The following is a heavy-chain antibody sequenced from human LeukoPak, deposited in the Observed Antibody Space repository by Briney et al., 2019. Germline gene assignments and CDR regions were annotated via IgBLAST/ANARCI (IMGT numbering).Heavy chain of an antibody. CDR2: IYYSGST. J-gene: IGHJ6*02. D-gene: IGHD2-2*01. CDR3: ARQHCSSTSCYGWNGARKEGYYYYGMDV. V-gene: IGHV4-59*08. CDR1: GGSISSYY. Sequence: SETLSLTCTVSGGSISSYYWSWIRQPPGKGLEWIGYIYYSGSTNYNPSLKSRVTISVDPSKNQFSLKLSSVTAADTAVYYCARQHCSSTSCYGWNGARKEGYYYYGMDVWGQGTTVTVSS.